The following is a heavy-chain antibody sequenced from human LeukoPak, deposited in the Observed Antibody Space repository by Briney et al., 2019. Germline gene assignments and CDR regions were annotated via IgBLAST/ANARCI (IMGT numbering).Heavy chain of an antibody. J-gene: IGHJ4*02. CDR3: ARGYEYYGSGSYSDY. CDR2: VSSSSSYI. V-gene: IGHV3-21*01. Sequence: GGSLRLSCAASGFTFSSYSMNWVRQAPGKGLEWVSSVSSSSSYIYYADSVKGRFTISRDNAKNSLYLQMNSLRAEDTAVYYCARGYEYYGSGSYSDYWGQGTLVTVSS. D-gene: IGHD3-10*01. CDR1: GFTFSSYS.